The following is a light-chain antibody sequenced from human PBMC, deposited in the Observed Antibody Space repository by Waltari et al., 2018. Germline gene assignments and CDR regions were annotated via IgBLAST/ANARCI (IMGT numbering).Light chain of an antibody. J-gene: IGKJ2*01. Sequence: ARRSIDYKVLAWYQQKPRLAPRLLMYETATRASDIADRFSGRGSGTDFSLTIRMIQTKDSAVYYCRQFGGSPMYPFGQGPKLEV. V-gene: IGKV3D-20*01. CDR1: RSIDYKV. CDR2: ETA. CDR3: RQFGGSPMYP.